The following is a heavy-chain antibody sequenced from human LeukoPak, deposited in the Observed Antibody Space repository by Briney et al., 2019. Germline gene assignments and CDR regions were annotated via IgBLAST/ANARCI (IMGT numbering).Heavy chain of an antibody. J-gene: IGHJ4*02. CDR1: GFTFSNYW. CDR3: ARGRYLTTSGGAAAGFLDY. D-gene: IGHD6-13*01. Sequence: GSLRLSCAVSGFTFSNYWMSWARQSPGKGLEWIGEINHSGSTHYNPSLKSRVTISVDTSQKQFSLRLTSVTAADTAVYYCARGRYLTTSGGAAAGFLDYWGQGSLVTVST. V-gene: IGHV4-34*01. CDR2: INHSGST.